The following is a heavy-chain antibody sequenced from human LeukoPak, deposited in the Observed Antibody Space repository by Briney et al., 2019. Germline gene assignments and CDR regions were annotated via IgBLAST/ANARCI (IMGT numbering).Heavy chain of an antibody. CDR3: ARDGHDSSGLFDY. CDR1: GFTFSSYA. D-gene: IGHD3-22*01. J-gene: IGHJ4*02. V-gene: IGHV3-30-3*01. Sequence: HPGRSLRLSCAASGFTFSSYAMPWVRQAPGKGLEWVAVISYDGSNKYYADSVKGRFTISRDNSKNTLYLQMNSLRAEDTAVYYCARDGHDSSGLFDYWGQGTLVTVSS. CDR2: ISYDGSNK.